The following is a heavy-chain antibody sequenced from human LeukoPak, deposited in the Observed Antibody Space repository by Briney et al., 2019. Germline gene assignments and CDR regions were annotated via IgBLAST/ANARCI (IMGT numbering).Heavy chain of an antibody. J-gene: IGHJ4*02. Sequence: PSETLSLTCTVSGGSISSSSYYWGWIRQPPGKGLEWIGSIYYSGSTNYNPSLKSRVTISVDTSKNQFSLKLSSVTAADTAVYYCARNSYGFDYWGQGTLVTVSS. CDR2: IYYSGST. CDR3: ARNSYGFDY. V-gene: IGHV4-39*07. CDR1: GGSISSSSYY. D-gene: IGHD5-18*01.